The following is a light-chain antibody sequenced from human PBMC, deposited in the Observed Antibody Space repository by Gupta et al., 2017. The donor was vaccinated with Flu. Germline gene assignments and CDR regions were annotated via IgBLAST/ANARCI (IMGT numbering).Light chain of an antibody. J-gene: IGKJ5*01. CDR2: DAS. V-gene: IGKV3-11*01. Sequence: PATLSWSPGERATLSCWASQSVSSSLAWYQQKPGQAPRLLIFDASNRVTGIPARFSGRGSVTDFTLTISSLEPEDFAVYYCQQSSIWPPTFGQGTRLEIK. CDR1: QSVSSS. CDR3: QQSSIWPPT.